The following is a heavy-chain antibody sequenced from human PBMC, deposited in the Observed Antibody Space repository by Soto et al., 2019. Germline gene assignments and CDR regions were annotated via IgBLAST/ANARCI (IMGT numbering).Heavy chain of an antibody. D-gene: IGHD6-19*01. CDR3: AKDVESGWYEAFDY. Sequence: GSLRLSCTASGFAFSQYGMSWVRQAPGKGLEWVSSIRSFDYRTNYADSVKGRFTISRDNSKSTLSLQMNSLRAEDTAVYYCAKDVESGWYEAFDYWGPGTLVTVSS. V-gene: IGHV3-23*01. CDR2: IRSFDYRT. CDR1: GFAFSQYG. J-gene: IGHJ4*02.